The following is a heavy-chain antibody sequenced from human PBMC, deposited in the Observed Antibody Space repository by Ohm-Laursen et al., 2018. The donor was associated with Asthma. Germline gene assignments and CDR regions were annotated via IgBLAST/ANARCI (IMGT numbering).Heavy chain of an antibody. J-gene: IGHJ6*02. Sequence: GASVKVSCNASGYTFTGYYMHWVRQAPGQGLEWMGRINPNSGGTNYAQKFQGRVTMTRDTSISTAYMELSRLRSDDTAVYYCASIKDGYSSSWYTYYYYGMDVWGQGTTVTVSS. V-gene: IGHV1-2*06. D-gene: IGHD6-13*01. CDR1: GYTFTGYY. CDR2: INPNSGGT. CDR3: ASIKDGYSSSWYTYYYYGMDV.